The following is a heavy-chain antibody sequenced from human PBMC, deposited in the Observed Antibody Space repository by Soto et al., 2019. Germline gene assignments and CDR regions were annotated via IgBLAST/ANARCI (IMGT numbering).Heavy chain of an antibody. CDR2: IKSKTDGGTT. CDR1: DYTSSNAW. CDR3: QAGGGDYYGMDV. V-gene: IGHV3-15*07. Sequence: GRSLRHSCGVSDYTSSNAWPNCDSQAPGKGLEWVGRIKSKTDGGTTDYAAPVKGRFTISRDDSKNTLYLQMNSLKTEDTAVYYCQAGGGDYYGMDVWGQGTTVSVSS. J-gene: IGHJ6*02. D-gene: IGHD3-16*01.